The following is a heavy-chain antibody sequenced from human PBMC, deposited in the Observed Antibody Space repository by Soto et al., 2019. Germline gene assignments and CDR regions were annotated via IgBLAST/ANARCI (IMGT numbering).Heavy chain of an antibody. CDR3: ARDGEALTVTTSNWFDP. Sequence: ASVKVSCKASGYTFTSYYMYWVRQAPGQGLEWMGIINPSGGSTSYAQKFQGRVTMTRDTSTSTVYMELSSLRSEDTAVYYCARDGEALTVTTSNWFDPWGQGTLVTVSS. J-gene: IGHJ5*02. CDR2: INPSGGST. D-gene: IGHD4-4*01. V-gene: IGHV1-46*01. CDR1: GYTFTSYY.